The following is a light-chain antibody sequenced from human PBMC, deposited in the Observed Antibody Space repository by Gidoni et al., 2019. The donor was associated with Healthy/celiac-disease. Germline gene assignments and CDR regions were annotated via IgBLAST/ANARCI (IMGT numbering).Light chain of an antibody. CDR3: QQRSNWPSLT. J-gene: IGKJ4*01. Sequence: DIVLTQSPATLSLSPGERATLACRASQSVSSYLAWYQQKPGQAPRLLIYDASNRATGIPARFSGSGSGTDFTLTISSRETEDFAVYYCQQRSNWPSLTFGGGTKVEIK. V-gene: IGKV3-11*01. CDR2: DAS. CDR1: QSVSSY.